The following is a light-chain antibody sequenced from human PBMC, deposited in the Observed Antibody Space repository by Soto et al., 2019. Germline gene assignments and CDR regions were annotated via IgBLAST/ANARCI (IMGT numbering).Light chain of an antibody. V-gene: IGKV1-5*03. CDR2: NES. CDR1: RRISSL. Sequence: DIPMTQCPSTMCASXGDRVTINCRTRRRISSLLARYQQKPGXAPKLLXYNESSLDSWVQSRFSGSGSGTEFTITISSLQPDDFATYYCQQYNSYSYNFGQGT. J-gene: IGKJ2*01. CDR3: QQYNSYSYN.